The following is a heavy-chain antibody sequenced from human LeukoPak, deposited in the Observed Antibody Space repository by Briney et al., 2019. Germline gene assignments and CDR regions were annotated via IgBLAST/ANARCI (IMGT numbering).Heavy chain of an antibody. Sequence: KPSETLTLXCAVYGGSFSGYYWSWIRQPPGKGLEWIGEINHSGSTNYNPSLKSRVTISVDTSKNQFSLKLSSVTAADTAVYYCARSVVVPAASPRNDAFDIWGQGTMVTVSS. CDR3: ARSVVVPAASPRNDAFDI. CDR2: INHSGST. D-gene: IGHD2-2*01. V-gene: IGHV4-34*01. J-gene: IGHJ3*02. CDR1: GGSFSGYY.